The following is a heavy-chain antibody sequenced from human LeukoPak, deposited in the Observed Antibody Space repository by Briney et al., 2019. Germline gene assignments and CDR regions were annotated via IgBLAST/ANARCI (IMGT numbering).Heavy chain of an antibody. CDR2: ISWDGSRT. D-gene: IGHD3-10*01. Sequence: GGSLRLSCAASGFTFDDYAMHWVRQAPGKGLEWVSLISWDGSRTYYADSVKGRFTISRDNSKNSLYLQMNSLRAEDTALYYCAKDKFDGSGSYYFDYWGQGTLVTVSS. CDR1: GFTFDDYA. J-gene: IGHJ4*02. CDR3: AKDKFDGSGSYYFDY. V-gene: IGHV3-43D*03.